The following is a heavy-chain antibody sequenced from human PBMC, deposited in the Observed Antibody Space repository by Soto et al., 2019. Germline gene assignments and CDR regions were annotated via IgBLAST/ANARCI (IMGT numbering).Heavy chain of an antibody. D-gene: IGHD3-22*01. Sequence: SETLSLTCAVSGGSISSSCYWTWIRQPPGKGLEWIGYIYYGGSINYNPSLKSRVIISVDTAKNQFSLRLSSVSAADTAVYYCTGAYYDVSGYSLDPWGQGTSVTVSS. CDR3: TGAYYDVSGYSLDP. V-gene: IGHV4-61*01. CDR1: GGSISSSCY. CDR2: IYYGGSI. J-gene: IGHJ5*02.